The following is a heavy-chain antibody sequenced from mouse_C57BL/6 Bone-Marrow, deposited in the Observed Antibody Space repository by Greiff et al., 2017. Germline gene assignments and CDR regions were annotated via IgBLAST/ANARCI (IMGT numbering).Heavy chain of an antibody. CDR1: GYAFSTYW. J-gene: IGHJ2*02. CDR2: IYPGDGDT. Sequence: QVQLQESGAELVKPGASVKISCKVSGYAFSTYWMNWVKQRPGKGLEWIGQIYPGDGDTSYNGKFKGKAPLTADKSSSTAYMQLSSLTSEDSAVYFCARDWDYLDYWGQGTSLTVSS. D-gene: IGHD4-1*01. V-gene: IGHV1-80*01. CDR3: ARDWDYLDY.